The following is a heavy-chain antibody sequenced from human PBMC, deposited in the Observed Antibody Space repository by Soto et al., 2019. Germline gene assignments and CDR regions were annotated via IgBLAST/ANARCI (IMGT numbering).Heavy chain of an antibody. Sequence: ASVKVSCKASGYTFTSYAMHWVRQAPGQRLEWMGWINAGNGNTKYSQKFQGRVTITRDTSASTAYMELSSLRSEDTAVYYCAGSNSDYSDYCYYYMDVWGKGTTVTISS. V-gene: IGHV1-3*01. J-gene: IGHJ6*03. CDR2: INAGNGNT. CDR1: GYTFTSYA. D-gene: IGHD4-4*01. CDR3: AGSNSDYSDYCYYYMDV.